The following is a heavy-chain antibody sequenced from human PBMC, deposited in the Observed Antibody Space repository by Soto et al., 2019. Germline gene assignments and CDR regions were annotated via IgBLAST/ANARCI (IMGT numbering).Heavy chain of an antibody. CDR2: VYHTGDT. D-gene: IGHD2-21*02. CDR3: AREIVTAGGNNYFDP. CDR1: DGTVASSHW. V-gene: IGHV4-4*02. Sequence: SETLSLTCGVSDGTVASSHWGSCVRQSPGRGLEWIGNVYHTGDTNFNPSLQSRVTFSVDKSNNQFSLRLTSVTAADTAVYFCAREIVTAGGNNYFDPWGPGTLVTVSS. J-gene: IGHJ5*02.